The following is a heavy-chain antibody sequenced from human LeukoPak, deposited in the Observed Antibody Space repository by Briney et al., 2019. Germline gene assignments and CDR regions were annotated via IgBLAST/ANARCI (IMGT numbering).Heavy chain of an antibody. J-gene: IGHJ6*03. D-gene: IGHD1-1*01. CDR1: GGPISSYY. Sequence: PSETLSLTCTVSGGPISSYYWSWIRQPPGKGLEWIGYIYYSGSTNYNPSLKSRVTISVDTSKNQFSLKLSSVTAADTAVYYCARARMERVYYYYYYMDVWGKGTTVTVSS. V-gene: IGHV4-59*01. CDR3: ARARMERVYYYYYYMDV. CDR2: IYYSGST.